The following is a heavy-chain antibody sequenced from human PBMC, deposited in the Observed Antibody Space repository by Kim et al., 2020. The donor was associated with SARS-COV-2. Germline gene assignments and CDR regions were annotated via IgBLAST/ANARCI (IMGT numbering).Heavy chain of an antibody. CDR2: IYYSGST. J-gene: IGHJ5*02. D-gene: IGHD6-13*01. V-gene: IGHV4-59*01. CDR1: GGSISSYY. Sequence: SETLSLTCTVSGGSISSYYWSWIRQPPGKGLEWIGYIYYSGSTNYNPSLKSRVTISVDTSKNQFSLKLSSVTAADTAVYYCARWLAAGTAWFDPWGQGTLVTVSS. CDR3: ARWLAAGTAWFDP.